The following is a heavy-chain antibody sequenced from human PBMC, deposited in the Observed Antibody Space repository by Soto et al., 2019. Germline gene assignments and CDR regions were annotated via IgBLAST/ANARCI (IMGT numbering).Heavy chain of an antibody. V-gene: IGHV1-69*02. J-gene: IGHJ6*03. CDR3: SSDAPYCSSTSCHYYYYYYMDV. Sequence: GALVKVSCKASGGTFSSYTISWVRQAPGQGLEWMGRIIPILGIANYAQKFQGRVTITADKSTSSAYIELSSLRSEDTAVYYCSSDAPYCSSTSCHYYYYYYMDVWGKGTTVTVSS. CDR1: GGTFSSYT. CDR2: IIPILGIA. D-gene: IGHD2-2*01.